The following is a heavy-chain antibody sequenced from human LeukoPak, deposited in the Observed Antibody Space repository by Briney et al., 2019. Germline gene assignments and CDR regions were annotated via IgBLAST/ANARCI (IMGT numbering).Heavy chain of an antibody. Sequence: GGSLRLSCAASGFTFSSYWMSWVRQAPGKGLEWVANIKQDGSEKYYVDSVEGRFTISRDNAKNSLYLQMNSLRAEDTAEYYCARAKSGMDCSSTSCYRYYYYYYMDVWGKGTTVTVSS. D-gene: IGHD2-2*01. CDR1: GFTFSSYW. CDR2: IKQDGSEK. J-gene: IGHJ6*03. V-gene: IGHV3-7*01. CDR3: ARAKSGMDCSSTSCYRYYYYYYMDV.